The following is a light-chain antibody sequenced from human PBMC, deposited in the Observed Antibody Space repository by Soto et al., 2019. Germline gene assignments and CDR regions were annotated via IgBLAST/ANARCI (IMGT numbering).Light chain of an antibody. J-gene: IGLJ3*02. CDR1: SSDVGGYNY. V-gene: IGLV2-14*01. Sequence: QSALTQPASVSGSPGQSITISCTGTSSDVGGYNYVSWYQQHPGKAPKLMIYEVSNRPSGVSNRFSGSKSGNTASLTISGLQAEDDADYYCSSYTSSSPLVFGGGTKVTVL. CDR2: EVS. CDR3: SSYTSSSPLV.